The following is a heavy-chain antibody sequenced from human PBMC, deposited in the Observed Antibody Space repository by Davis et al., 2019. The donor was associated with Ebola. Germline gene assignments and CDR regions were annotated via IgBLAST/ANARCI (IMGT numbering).Heavy chain of an antibody. CDR1: GFTFSSYA. V-gene: IGHV3-30*04. Sequence: PGGSLRLSCAASGFTFSSYAMHWVRQAPGKGLEWVAVISYDGSNKYYADSVKGRFTISRDNSKNTLYLQMNSLRAEDTAVYYCAKVPSGLQHRQPSDAFDIWGQGTMVTVSS. CDR3: AKVPSGLQHRQPSDAFDI. D-gene: IGHD5-24*01. J-gene: IGHJ3*02. CDR2: ISYDGSNK.